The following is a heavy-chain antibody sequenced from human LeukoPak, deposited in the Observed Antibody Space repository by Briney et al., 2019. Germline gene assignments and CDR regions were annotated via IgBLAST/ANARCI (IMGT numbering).Heavy chain of an antibody. J-gene: IGHJ6*03. CDR1: GGTFSSYA. CDR2: IIPIFGTA. D-gene: IGHD4-23*01. V-gene: IGHV1-69*13. CDR3: ARVRTTVVTPGYYYYMDV. Sequence: SVKVSCKASGGTFSSYAISWVRQAPGQGLEWMGGIIPIFGTANYAQKFQGRVTITADESTSTAYMELSSLRSEDKAVYYCARVRTTVVTPGYYYYMDVWGKGTTVTVSS.